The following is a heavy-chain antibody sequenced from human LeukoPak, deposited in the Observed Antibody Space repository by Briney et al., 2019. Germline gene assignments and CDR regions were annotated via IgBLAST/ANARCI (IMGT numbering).Heavy chain of an antibody. V-gene: IGHV4-61*02. CDR3: NYYYMDV. D-gene: IGHD3-10*01. CDR1: GGSISSGSYY. CDR2: IYTSGST. J-gene: IGHJ6*03. Sequence: PSETLSLTCTVSGGSISSGSYYWSWIRQPAGKGLEWIGRIYTSGSTNYNPSLKSRVTISVDTSKNQFSLKLSSVTAADTAVYTGNYYYMDVWGKGTTVTISS.